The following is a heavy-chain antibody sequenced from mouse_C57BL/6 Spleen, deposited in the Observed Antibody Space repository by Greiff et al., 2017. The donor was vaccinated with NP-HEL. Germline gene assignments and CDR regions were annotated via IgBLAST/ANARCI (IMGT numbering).Heavy chain of an antibody. J-gene: IGHJ3*01. CDR3: AREEYDPLFAD. D-gene: IGHD2-3*01. Sequence: QVQLQQPGAELVKPGASVKLSCKASGYTFTSYWMHWVKQRPGQGLEWIGMIHPNSGSTNYNEKFKSKATLTVDKSSSTAYMQLSSLTSEDSAVYYCAREEYDPLFADWGQGTLVTVSA. V-gene: IGHV1-64*01. CDR2: IHPNSGST. CDR1: GYTFTSYW.